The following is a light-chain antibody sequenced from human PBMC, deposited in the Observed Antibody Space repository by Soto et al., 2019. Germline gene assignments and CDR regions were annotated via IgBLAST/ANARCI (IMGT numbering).Light chain of an antibody. Sequence: QSVLTQPPSASGSPGQSVTISCSGTSSDVGGNNYVSWYQHHPGKAPKLMIYEVIKRPSGVPDRFSGSKSGNTASLTVSGLQAEDEADYFCTSYAGSNNFVVFGGGTKVTVL. CDR2: EVI. J-gene: IGLJ2*01. CDR1: SSDVGGNNY. V-gene: IGLV2-8*01. CDR3: TSYAGSNNFVV.